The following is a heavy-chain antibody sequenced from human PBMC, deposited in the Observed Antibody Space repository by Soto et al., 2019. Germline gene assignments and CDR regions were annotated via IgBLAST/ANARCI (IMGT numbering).Heavy chain of an antibody. Sequence: SETLSLTCTVSGGSIGSGDYYWSWLRQPPGKGLEWIVYIYYSGNTYYNPSLKSRLTISLDTSKNQFSLNLSSVTAADTAVSFCARVPRQLEPNLCFDPWGQGTLVTVSS. D-gene: IGHD1-1*01. CDR1: GGSIGSGDYY. V-gene: IGHV4-30-4*01. CDR2: IYYSGNT. J-gene: IGHJ5*02. CDR3: ARVPRQLEPNLCFDP.